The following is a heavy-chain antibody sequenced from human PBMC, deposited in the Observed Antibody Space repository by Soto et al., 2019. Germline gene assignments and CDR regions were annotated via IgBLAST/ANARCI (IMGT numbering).Heavy chain of an antibody. D-gene: IGHD3-10*01. CDR3: TTPGSGSYFTLLDY. Sequence: EVQLVESGGGLVKPGGSLTLSCAASGFTFSNAWMNWVRQAPGKGLEWVGRIKRQTDGGTADYAAPVKGRFTISRDDSKNTLYLQMHSLKTEDTAVYYCTTPGSGSYFTLLDYWGQGTLVTVSS. CDR2: IKRQTDGGTA. J-gene: IGHJ4*02. CDR1: GFTFSNAW. V-gene: IGHV3-15*07.